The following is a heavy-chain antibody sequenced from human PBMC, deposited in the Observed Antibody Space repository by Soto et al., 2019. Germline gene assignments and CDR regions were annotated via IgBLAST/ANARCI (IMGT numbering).Heavy chain of an antibody. Sequence: PSETLSLTCTFSYGSISSYYLSLIRQPPGKGLEWIGYIYYSGSTNYNPSLKSRVTISVDTSKNQFSLKLSSVTAADTAVYYCARRYGPGFDYWGQGTLVTVSS. J-gene: IGHJ4*02. CDR2: IYYSGST. CDR1: YGSISSYY. CDR3: ARRYGPGFDY. D-gene: IGHD4-17*01. V-gene: IGHV4-59*08.